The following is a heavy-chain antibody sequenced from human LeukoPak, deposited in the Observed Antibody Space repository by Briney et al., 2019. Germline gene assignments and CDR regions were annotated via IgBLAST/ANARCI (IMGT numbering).Heavy chain of an antibody. J-gene: IGHJ5*02. CDR1: GFTFSSYA. D-gene: IGHD6-13*01. CDR3: AKDGPVGIAAAGTRNWFDP. CDR2: ISGSGGST. Sequence: PGGSLRLSCAASGFTFSSYAISWVRQAPGKGLEWVSAISGSGGSTYYADSVKGRFTISRDNSKNTLYLQMNSLRAEDTAVYYCAKDGPVGIAAAGTRNWFDPLGQGTLSPSPQ. V-gene: IGHV3-23*01.